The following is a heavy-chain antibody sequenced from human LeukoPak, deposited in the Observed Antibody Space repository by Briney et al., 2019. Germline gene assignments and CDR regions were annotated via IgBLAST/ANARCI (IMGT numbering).Heavy chain of an antibody. D-gene: IGHD6-19*01. CDR3: ARGSWYSSGVWPVLDH. CDR2: IYYSRNT. Sequence: PSETLSLTCTVSGGSISNYFWSWIRQPPGKGLEWIGYIYYSRNTNYNPSLKSRVTISVDTSKNQFSLKVTSATAVDTAVYYCARGSWYSSGVWPVLDHWGQGTLITVSS. CDR1: GGSISNYF. J-gene: IGHJ4*02. V-gene: IGHV4-59*01.